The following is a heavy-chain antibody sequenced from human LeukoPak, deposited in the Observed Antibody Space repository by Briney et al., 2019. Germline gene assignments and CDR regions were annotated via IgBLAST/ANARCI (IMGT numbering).Heavy chain of an antibody. CDR3: ARRVYSSGWYNYYYMDV. CDR2: ISAYNGNT. V-gene: IGHV1-18*01. Sequence: ASVKVSCKASGYTFTSYGISWVRQAPGQGLEWMGWISAYNGNTNYAQKLQGRVTMTTDTSTSTAYMELRSLRSGDTAVYYCARRVYSSGWYNYYYMDVWGKGTTVTVSS. CDR1: GYTFTSYG. D-gene: IGHD6-19*01. J-gene: IGHJ6*03.